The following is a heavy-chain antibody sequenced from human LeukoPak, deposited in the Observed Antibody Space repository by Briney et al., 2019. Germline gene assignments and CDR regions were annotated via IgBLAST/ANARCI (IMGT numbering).Heavy chain of an antibody. CDR3: ATIAKVGAISVV. CDR2: INTNTGNP. D-gene: IGHD1-26*01. J-gene: IGHJ6*04. Sequence: ASVKVSCKASGYTFIDYYMHWVRQAPGQGLEWMGWINTNTGNPTYAQGFTGRFVFSLDTSVSTAYLQISSLKAEDTAVYYCATIAKVGAISVVWGKGTTVTVSS. V-gene: IGHV7-4-1*02. CDR1: GYTFIDYY.